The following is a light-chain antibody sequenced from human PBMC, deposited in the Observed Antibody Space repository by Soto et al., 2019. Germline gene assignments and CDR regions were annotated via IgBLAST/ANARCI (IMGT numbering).Light chain of an antibody. V-gene: IGLV2-14*03. Sequence: QSALTQPASVSGSPGQSITISCTGTSSDVGAYDYVSWYQQHPDKAPKLMIYEVSNRPSGVSNRFSGSKSVNTATLTISGLQADDEADYYCSSYTRSCNRVFGTGTKVTV. J-gene: IGLJ1*01. CDR1: SSDVGAYDY. CDR2: EVS. CDR3: SSYTRSCNRV.